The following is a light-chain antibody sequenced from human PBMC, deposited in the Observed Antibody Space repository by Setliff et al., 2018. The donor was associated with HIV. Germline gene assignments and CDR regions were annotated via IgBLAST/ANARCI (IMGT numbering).Light chain of an antibody. J-gene: IGLJ3*02. Sequence: QSVLAQPRSVSGSPGQSVTISCTGTSGDVGAYNYVSWYQQHPGRAPKLMIYDVTKRPSGVPDRLSGSKSGNTASLTISGLQAEDEADYYCCSYAGTSTSWVFGGGTKGTV. CDR1: SGDVGAYNY. CDR3: CSYAGTSTSWV. V-gene: IGLV2-11*01. CDR2: DVT.